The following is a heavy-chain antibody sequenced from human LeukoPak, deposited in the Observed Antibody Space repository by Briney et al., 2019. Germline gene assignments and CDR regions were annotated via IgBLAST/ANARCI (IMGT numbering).Heavy chain of an antibody. CDR3: ARAGDYYYDSIYFDY. CDR2: IYSGGST. D-gene: IGHD3-22*01. CDR1: GFTVSSNY. V-gene: IGHV3-53*01. Sequence: PGGSLRLSCAASGFTVSSNYMSWVRQAPGKGLEWVSVIYSGGSTYHADSVKDRFTISRDNSKNTLYLQMNSLRAEDTAVYYCARAGDYYYDSIYFDYWGQGTLVTVSS. J-gene: IGHJ4*02.